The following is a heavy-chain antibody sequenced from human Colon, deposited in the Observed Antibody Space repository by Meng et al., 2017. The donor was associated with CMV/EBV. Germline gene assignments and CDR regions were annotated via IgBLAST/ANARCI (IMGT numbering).Heavy chain of an antibody. J-gene: IGHJ4*02. CDR2: FSHIITVT. CDR3: ARGNCSGNTCDTYFDQ. CDR1: GDNITNNE. Sequence: GDNITNNENSWVREATGEGHEWVGGFSHIITVTNNEKKIKSRITISTDKSTTTAYMEMTSLTSEDTAVYYCARGNCSGNTCDTYFDQWGQGTLVTVSS. D-gene: IGHD4-23*01. V-gene: IGHV1-69*10.